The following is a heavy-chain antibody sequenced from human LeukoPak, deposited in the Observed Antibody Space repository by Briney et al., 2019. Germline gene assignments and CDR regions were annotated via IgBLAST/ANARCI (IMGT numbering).Heavy chain of an antibody. V-gene: IGHV3-74*01. J-gene: IGHJ4*02. Sequence: PGRSLTLCCAASRWTFSRYWMDWVCQDPGKGLVWVSRINSDGISTSYADSVKGRFTISRDNAKNTLYLQMNSLRAEDTAVYYCARDGNYYDSSGPADYWGQGTLVTVSS. CDR2: INSDGIST. D-gene: IGHD3-22*01. CDR3: ARDGNYYDSSGPADY. CDR1: RWTFSRYW.